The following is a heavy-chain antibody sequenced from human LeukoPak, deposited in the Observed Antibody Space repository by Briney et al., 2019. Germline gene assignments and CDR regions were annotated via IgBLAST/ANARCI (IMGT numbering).Heavy chain of an antibody. V-gene: IGHV1-46*01. CDR2: INPSGGST. CDR3: ARGTGLKAFDI. J-gene: IGHJ3*02. Sequence: ASVKVSCKASGYTFTNYYMHWVRQAPGQGLEWMGIINPSGGSTVYAQKFQGRVTMTRDTSTRTVYMELSRLRSEDTAVYYCARGTGLKAFDIWGQGTMVTVSS. CDR1: GYTFTNYY. D-gene: IGHD2-21*01.